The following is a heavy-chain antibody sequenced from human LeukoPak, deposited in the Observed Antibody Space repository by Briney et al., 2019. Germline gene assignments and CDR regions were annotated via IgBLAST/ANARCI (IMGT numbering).Heavy chain of an antibody. CDR2: ISYDGSNK. J-gene: IGHJ3*02. CDR3: AKDRSYDSSGYPPDAFDI. Sequence: PGRSLRLSCAASGFTFSSYGMHWVRQAPGKGLEWVAVISYDGSNKYYADSVKGRSTISRDNSKNTLYLQMNSLRAEDTAVYYCAKDRSYDSSGYPPDAFDIWGQGTMVTVSS. CDR1: GFTFSSYG. D-gene: IGHD3-22*01. V-gene: IGHV3-30*18.